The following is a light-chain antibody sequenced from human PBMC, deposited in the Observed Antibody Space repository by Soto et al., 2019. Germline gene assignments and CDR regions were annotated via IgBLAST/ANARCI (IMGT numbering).Light chain of an antibody. CDR2: HTS. CDR1: QSVGGS. J-gene: IGKJ1*01. V-gene: IGKV3D-15*01. Sequence: ETVLTQSPGTLCLSPGERGTLSCRASQSVGGSLAWYQQRPGQAPRLLVYHTSNRATGIPDRFSASGSRTEFTLTISSLQPDDFATYYCQQYNSYSFGQGTKVDIK. CDR3: QQYNSYS.